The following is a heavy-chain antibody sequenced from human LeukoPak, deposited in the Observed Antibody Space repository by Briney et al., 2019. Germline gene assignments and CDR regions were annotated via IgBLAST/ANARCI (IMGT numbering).Heavy chain of an antibody. CDR3: ARGDRTAAISWFDP. D-gene: IGHD2-2*01. Sequence: SETLSLTCTVSGYSIRSGYYWGWIRQAPGKGLERIGSFHYSGNTYYNPSLKSRASISVDTSKNQFSLTLSSVTAADTAVYYCARGDRTAAISWFDPWGQGTLVTVSS. CDR1: GYSIRSGYY. CDR2: FHYSGNT. V-gene: IGHV4-38-2*02. J-gene: IGHJ5*02.